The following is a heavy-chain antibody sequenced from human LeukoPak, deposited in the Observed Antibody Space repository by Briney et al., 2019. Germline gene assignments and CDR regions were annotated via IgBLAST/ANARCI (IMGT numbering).Heavy chain of an antibody. CDR1: GFTFSSYA. J-gene: IGHJ4*02. CDR2: ISSSGGST. Sequence: GGSLRLSCAASGFTFSSYAMSWVRQAPGKGLEWVSAISSSGGSTYYADSAKGRFTISRDNSKNTLYLQMNSLRAEDTAVYYCAKVRDGDYGYYFDYWGQGILVTVSS. V-gene: IGHV3-23*01. CDR3: AKVRDGDYGYYFDY. D-gene: IGHD2-21*02.